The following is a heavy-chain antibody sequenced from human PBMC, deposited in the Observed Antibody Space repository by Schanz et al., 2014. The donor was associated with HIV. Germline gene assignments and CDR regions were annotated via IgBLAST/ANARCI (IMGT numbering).Heavy chain of an antibody. Sequence: QAQLVQSGAEVKRPGSTVKVSCTASGGTLISTYGFSWARQAPGQGLEWMGGIIPIFGTANYAQKFQDRVTITADEPTSTAYMVLRGLRSEDTAVYYCARGEVATIEDKRGDYYYYYTMDVWGQGTTVTVSS. J-gene: IGHJ6*02. CDR1: GGTLISTYG. V-gene: IGHV1-69*01. D-gene: IGHD5-12*01. CDR3: ARGEVATIEDKRGDYYYYYTMDV. CDR2: IIPIFGTA.